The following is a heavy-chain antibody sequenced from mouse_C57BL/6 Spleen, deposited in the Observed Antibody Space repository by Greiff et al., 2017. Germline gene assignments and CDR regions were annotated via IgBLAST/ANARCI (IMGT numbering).Heavy chain of an antibody. CDR2: ILPGSGST. V-gene: IGHV1-9*01. CDR1: GYTFTGYW. CDR3: ESRNWVGGAY. D-gene: IGHD4-1*01. Sequence: VHLVESGAELMKPGASVKLSCKATGYTFTGYWIEWVKQRPGHGLEWIGEILPGSGSTNYNEKFKGKATFTADTSANTAYMKLSSLTTEDCAIYYCESRNWVGGAYWGQGTLVTVSA. J-gene: IGHJ3*01.